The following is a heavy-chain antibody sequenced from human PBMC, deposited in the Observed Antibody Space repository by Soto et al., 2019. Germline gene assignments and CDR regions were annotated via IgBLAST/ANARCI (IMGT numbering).Heavy chain of an antibody. V-gene: IGHV6-1*01. Sequence: SQSLSLTCSISVDSVSSNSATCDLILQSPSRGLEWLGRTYYRSKWYNDYAVSVKSRITINPDTSNNQLSLQLNSVTPDDTAVYYCARLIGNSWLESWGQGTLVTVSS. CDR2: TYYRSKWYN. CDR3: ARLIGNSWLES. J-gene: IGHJ5*01. CDR1: VDSVSSNSAT. D-gene: IGHD2-8*01.